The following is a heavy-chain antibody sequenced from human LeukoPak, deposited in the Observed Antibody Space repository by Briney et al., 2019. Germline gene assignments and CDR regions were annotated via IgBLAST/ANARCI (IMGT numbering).Heavy chain of an antibody. J-gene: IGHJ5*02. CDR3: ARAGLAQAELRQNWFDP. CDR1: GYTFTSYD. Sequence: GASVKVPCKASGYTFTSYDINWVRLAPGQGLEWMGWISAYNGNTNYAQKLQGRVTMTTDTSTSTAYMELRSLRSDDTAVYYCARAGLAQAELRQNWFDPWGQGTLVTVSS. D-gene: IGHD3-3*01. V-gene: IGHV1-18*01. CDR2: ISAYNGNT.